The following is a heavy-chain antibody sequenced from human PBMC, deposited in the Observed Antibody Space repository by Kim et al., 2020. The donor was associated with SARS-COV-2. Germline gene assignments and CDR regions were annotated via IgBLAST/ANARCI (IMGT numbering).Heavy chain of an antibody. CDR2: MNEDGSDK. V-gene: IGHV3-7*03. J-gene: IGHJ4*02. D-gene: IGHD4-4*01. Sequence: GGSLRLSYVASGFTLSSYWMNWVRQAPGKGLEWVANMNEDGSDKYYVDSVKGRFTISRDNAKNSLHLQMNSLRAEDTAMYYCVRAITTASSYWGQGTLV. CDR1: GFTLSSYW. CDR3: VRAITTASSY.